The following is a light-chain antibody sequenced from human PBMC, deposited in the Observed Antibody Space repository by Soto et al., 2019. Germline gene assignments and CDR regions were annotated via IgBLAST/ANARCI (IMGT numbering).Light chain of an antibody. CDR3: QPYDNWPLT. CDR1: QSLLDSDDGKIY. Sequence: DIVMTQSPLSLPVTPGEPATISCRSSQSLLDSDDGKIYLDWFLQRPGQSPQLLIYTLSHRASGVPDRFSGSRSGAEFTLTINSLQSEDFAVYYCQPYDNWPLTFGGGTKVDIK. J-gene: IGKJ4*01. CDR2: TLS. V-gene: IGKV2-40*01.